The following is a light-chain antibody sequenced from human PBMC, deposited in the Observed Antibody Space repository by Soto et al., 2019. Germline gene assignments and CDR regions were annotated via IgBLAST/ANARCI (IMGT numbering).Light chain of an antibody. J-gene: IGLJ3*02. CDR1: SNDVGGYNY. V-gene: IGLV2-11*01. CDR3: CSPAGTYTWV. CDR2: EVS. Sequence: QSALTQPRSVSGSPGQSVTISCTGTSNDVGGYNYVSWYQQHPGKAPKLMISEVSRRPSGVPDRFSGSKSGNTASLTISGLQAEDEADYYCCSPAGTYTWVFGGGTKLTVL.